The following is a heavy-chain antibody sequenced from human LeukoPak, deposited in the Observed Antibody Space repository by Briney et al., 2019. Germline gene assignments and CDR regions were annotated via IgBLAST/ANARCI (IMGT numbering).Heavy chain of an antibody. J-gene: IGHJ4*02. CDR1: GYTFTSYG. D-gene: IGHD3-22*01. V-gene: IGHV1-18*01. CDR2: ISAYNGNT. CDR3: ARGSTYYYDSSGYPLNY. Sequence: ASVKVSCKASGYTFTSYGISWVRQAPGQGLEWMGWISAYNGNTNYAQKLQGRVTMTTDTSTSTAYMELRSLRSDDTAVYYCARGSTYYYDSSGYPLNYWGQETLVTVSS.